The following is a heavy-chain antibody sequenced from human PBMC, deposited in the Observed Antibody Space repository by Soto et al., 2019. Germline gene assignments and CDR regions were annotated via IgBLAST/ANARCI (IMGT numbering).Heavy chain of an antibody. J-gene: IGHJ4*02. V-gene: IGHV3-7*01. Sequence: GGSLRLSCAASGFTFSSYGMHWVRQAPGKGLEWVANIKEDGSEKYYVDSVKGRFTISRDHAKNSLYLQMNSLGADDTAVYYCARADYYGDPGSYWGQGTLVTVSS. CDR3: ARADYYGDPGSY. CDR1: GFTFSSYG. D-gene: IGHD3-10*01. CDR2: IKEDGSEK.